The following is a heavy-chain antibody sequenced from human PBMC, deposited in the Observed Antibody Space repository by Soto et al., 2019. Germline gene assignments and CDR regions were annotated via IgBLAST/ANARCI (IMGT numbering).Heavy chain of an antibody. J-gene: IGHJ4*02. CDR1: GFTVSSNY. CDR3: ARVGYSYGYGSFDY. V-gene: IGHV3-53*01. D-gene: IGHD5-18*01. Sequence: GGSLRLSCAASGFTVSSNYMSWVRQAPGKGLEWVSVIYSGGSTYYADSVKGRFTISRDNSKNTLYLQMNSLRAEDTAVYHCARVGYSYGYGSFDYWGQGTLVTVSS. CDR2: IYSGGST.